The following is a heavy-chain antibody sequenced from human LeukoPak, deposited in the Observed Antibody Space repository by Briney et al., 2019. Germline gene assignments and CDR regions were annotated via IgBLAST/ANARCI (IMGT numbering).Heavy chain of an antibody. J-gene: IGHJ4*02. CDR3: ANEEVPNDY. CDR1: GFPFSSHA. D-gene: IGHD4/OR15-4a*01. Sequence: GRSLRLSCEVSGFPFSSHAMSWVRQAPGRGLEWVSGISISADMTYYADSVQGRFIISRDNSKNTVYLQMDSLRVEDTAVYYCANEEVPNDYWGQGTLVTVSS. CDR2: ISISADMT. V-gene: IGHV3-23*01.